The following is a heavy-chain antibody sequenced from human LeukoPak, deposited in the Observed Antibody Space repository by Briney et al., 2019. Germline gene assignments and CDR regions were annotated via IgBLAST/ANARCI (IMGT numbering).Heavy chain of an antibody. CDR1: GFTFSSYS. D-gene: IGHD5-12*01. V-gene: IGHV3-74*03. CDR3: VREGRVSGYDFDC. Sequence: GGSLRLSCAASGFTFSSYSMNWVRQVPGKGLVWVSRINSDGSSITYADSVKGRFTISRDNAKNTLYLQMNSLRVEDTAVYYCVREGRVSGYDFDCWGQGTLVTVSS. CDR2: INSDGSSI. J-gene: IGHJ4*02.